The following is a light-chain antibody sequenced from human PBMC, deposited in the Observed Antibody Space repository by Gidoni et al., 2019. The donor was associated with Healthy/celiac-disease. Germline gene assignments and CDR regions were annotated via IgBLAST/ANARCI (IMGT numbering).Light chain of an antibody. CDR1: TRVSSY. V-gene: IGKV3-11*01. J-gene: IGKJ2*01. CDR3: QQRSDGRKYT. CDR2: DAS. Sequence: ELVFTKSPATLSLSPGARATLSCMARTRVSSYLAWYQQKPAQAPRHLLYDASNRATDIPAKFSGIGSGTDFTLTISRLEPEDFAVYYCQQRSDGRKYTFXXXTKLEIK.